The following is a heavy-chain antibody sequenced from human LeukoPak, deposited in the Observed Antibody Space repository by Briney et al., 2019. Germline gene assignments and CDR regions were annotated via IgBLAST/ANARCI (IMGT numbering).Heavy chain of an antibody. D-gene: IGHD3-3*01. CDR1: GSTFSSYA. Sequence: SVKVSCKASGSTFSSYAISWVRQAPGQGLEWMGGIIPIFGTANYAQKFQGRVTITTDESTSTAYMELSSLRSEDTAVYYCARGRSGYDFWSGYSKAPHFDYWGQGTLVTVSS. CDR2: IIPIFGTA. J-gene: IGHJ4*02. V-gene: IGHV1-69*05. CDR3: ARGRSGYDFWSGYSKAPHFDY.